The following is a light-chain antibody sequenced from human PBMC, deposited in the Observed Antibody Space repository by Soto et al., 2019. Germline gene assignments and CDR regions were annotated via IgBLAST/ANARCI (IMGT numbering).Light chain of an antibody. Sequence: EIVLTQSPATLSLSPGERATLSCRASQSVGTNLAWYQQKPGQAPGLLIYEASTRATGIPARFSGSGSGTDFTLTISSLEPEDFAVYYCQQHANWPLPFGGGTKVEIK. V-gene: IGKV3-11*01. CDR2: EAS. J-gene: IGKJ4*01. CDR3: QQHANWPLP. CDR1: QSVGTN.